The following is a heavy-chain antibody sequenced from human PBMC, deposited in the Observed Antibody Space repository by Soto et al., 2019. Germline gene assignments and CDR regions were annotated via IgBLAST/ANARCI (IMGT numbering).Heavy chain of an antibody. CDR3: AQTTYCRGGSCYHY. CDR1: GFSLSTSGVG. Sequence: QITLKESGPTLVKPTQTLTLTCTFSGFSLSTSGVGVGWIRQPPGKALEWLAIIFWDDDKRYSPSLRSRLTITKDTYKSQVVLTMTNMDPIDTAPYYCAQTTYCRGGSCYHYRGQGTLVIVSS. V-gene: IGHV2-5*02. J-gene: IGHJ4*02. CDR2: IFWDDDK. D-gene: IGHD2-15*01.